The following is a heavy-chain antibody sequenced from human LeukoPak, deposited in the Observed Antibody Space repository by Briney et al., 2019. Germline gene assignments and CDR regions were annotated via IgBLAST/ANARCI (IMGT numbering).Heavy chain of an antibody. Sequence: ASVKVSCKTSGYTFTTYAISWVRQAPGQGLEWMGWINTNTGNPTYAQGFTGRFVFSLDTSVSTAYLQISSLKAEDTAVYYCARGGFGSWYWFDPWGQGTLVTVSS. V-gene: IGHV7-4-1*02. CDR3: ARGGFGSWYWFDP. CDR1: GYTFTTYA. D-gene: IGHD6-13*01. CDR2: INTNTGNP. J-gene: IGHJ5*02.